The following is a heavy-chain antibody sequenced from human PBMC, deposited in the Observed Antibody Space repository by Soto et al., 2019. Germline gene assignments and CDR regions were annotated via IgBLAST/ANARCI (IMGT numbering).Heavy chain of an antibody. CDR2: IIPIFGTA. Sequence: QVQLVQSGAEVKKPGSSVKVSCKASGGTFSSYAISWVRQAPGQGLEWMGGIIPIFGTANYAQKFQGRVTITADESTSTAYMELSSLRSEDTAVYYYAKAEVGNYYDSSGYLSSWGQGTLVTVSS. CDR1: GGTFSSYA. V-gene: IGHV1-69*12. CDR3: AKAEVGNYYDSSGYLSS. J-gene: IGHJ4*02. D-gene: IGHD3-22*01.